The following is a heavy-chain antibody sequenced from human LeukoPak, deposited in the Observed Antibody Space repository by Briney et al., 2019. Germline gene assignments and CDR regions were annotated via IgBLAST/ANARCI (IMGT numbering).Heavy chain of an antibody. CDR1: GGSISSSSYY. D-gene: IGHD3-10*01. Sequence: SETLSLTCTVSGGSISSSSYYWGWIRQPPGKGLEWIGSIYYSGSTYYNPSLKSRVTISVDTSKNQFSLKLSSVTAADTAVYYCARSTIWFGELPATWGQGTMVTVSS. V-gene: IGHV4-39*07. J-gene: IGHJ3*01. CDR3: ARSTIWFGELPAT. CDR2: IYYSGST.